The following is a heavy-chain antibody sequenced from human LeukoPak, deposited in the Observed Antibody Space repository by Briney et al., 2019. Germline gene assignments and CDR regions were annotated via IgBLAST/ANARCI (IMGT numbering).Heavy chain of an antibody. CDR2: IYSGGST. D-gene: IGHD3-22*01. J-gene: IGHJ4*02. CDR1: GFTVSSNY. CDR3: ARGLPSSGPYYFDY. Sequence: GGSLRLSCAASGFTVSSNYMSWVRQAPGKGLEWVSVIYSGGSTYYADSVKGRFTISRDNSKNTLYLQMNSLRAEDTAVYYCARGLPSSGPYYFDYWGQGTLVTVSS. V-gene: IGHV3-53*01.